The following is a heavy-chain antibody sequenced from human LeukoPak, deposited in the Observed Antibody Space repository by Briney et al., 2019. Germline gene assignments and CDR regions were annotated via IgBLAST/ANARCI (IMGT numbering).Heavy chain of an antibody. CDR2: ISYDGSNK. V-gene: IGHV3-30-3*01. J-gene: IGHJ6*02. D-gene: IGHD6-13*01. CDR1: GFTFSSYV. CDR3: ARSGIAAAGTNYYYYGMDV. Sequence: GGSLRLSCAASGFTFSSYVMHWVRQAPGKGLEWVAVISYDGSNKYYADSVKGRFTISRDNSKNTLYLQMNSLRAEGTAVYYCARSGIAAAGTNYYYYGMDVWGQGTTVTVSS.